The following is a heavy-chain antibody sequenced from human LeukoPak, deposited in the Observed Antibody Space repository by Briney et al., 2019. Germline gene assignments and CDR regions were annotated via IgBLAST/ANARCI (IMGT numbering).Heavy chain of an antibody. CDR3: ARGTYYYDSSGYSLAHFDY. V-gene: IGHV4-61*02. Sequence: SETLSLTCTVSGGSISSGSYYWSWIRQPAGKGLEWIGRIYSSGSTNYNPSLKSRVTISLDTSKNQFSLKLSSVTAADTAVYYCARGTYYYDSSGYSLAHFDYWGQGTLVTVSS. D-gene: IGHD3-22*01. CDR2: IYSSGST. J-gene: IGHJ4*02. CDR1: GGSISSGSYY.